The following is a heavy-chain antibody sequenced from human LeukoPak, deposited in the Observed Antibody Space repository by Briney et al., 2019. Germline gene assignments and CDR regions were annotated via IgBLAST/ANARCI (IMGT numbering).Heavy chain of an antibody. V-gene: IGHV3-20*01. Sequence: GGSLRLSCTASRFTFDDYVMHWVRQAPGKGLEWVSGINWNGGSTGYADSVKGRFTISRDNAKNSLYLQMNSLRAEDTALYHCARDTPDSAFDIWGQGTMLTVSS. CDR1: RFTFDDYV. D-gene: IGHD3-22*01. J-gene: IGHJ3*02. CDR2: INWNGGST. CDR3: ARDTPDSAFDI.